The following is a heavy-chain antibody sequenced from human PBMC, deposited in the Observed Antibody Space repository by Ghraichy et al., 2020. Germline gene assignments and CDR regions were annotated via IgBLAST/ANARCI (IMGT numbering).Heavy chain of an antibody. D-gene: IGHD6-6*01. J-gene: IGHJ6*02. CDR1: GFIFNNYG. CDR2: IWYDGSND. CDR3: AREVAVRLRYYYYHGMDV. V-gene: IGHV3-33*01. Sequence: LSLTCAASGFIFNNYGMHWVRQAPGKGPEWVATIWYDGSNDYHADSVKGRFTISRDKSKSTLFLQMNSLTVEDTAIYYCAREVAVRLRYYYYHGMDVWGQG.